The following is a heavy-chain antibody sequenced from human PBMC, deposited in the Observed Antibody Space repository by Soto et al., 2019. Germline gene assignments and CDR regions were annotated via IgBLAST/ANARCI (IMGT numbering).Heavy chain of an antibody. Sequence: QVQLVESGGGVVQPGRSLRLSCAASGFTFSSDGMHWVRQAPGKGLEWVAVISHDGSNKYYADSVKGRFTISRDNSKNTLYLQMNSLRAENTAVYYCERWYDDYYYYYGMDVWGQGTTVTVSS. CDR2: ISHDGSNK. CDR3: ERWYDDYYYYYGMDV. D-gene: IGHD1-1*01. CDR1: GFTFSSDG. V-gene: IGHV3-30*03. J-gene: IGHJ6*02.